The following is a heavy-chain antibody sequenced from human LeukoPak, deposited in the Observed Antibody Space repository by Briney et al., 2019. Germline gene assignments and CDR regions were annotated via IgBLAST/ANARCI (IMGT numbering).Heavy chain of an antibody. CDR1: GVTSSNYA. D-gene: IGHD5-18*01. Sequence: GGSLRLSCAASGVTSSNYAMYWVRQAPGKGLEWVAVISYDGSNKYYADSVKGRFTISRDNSKNTLYLQMNSLRAEDTAVYYCARANIQLWSNYYYYYMDVWGKGTTVTVSS. V-gene: IGHV3-30*04. CDR2: ISYDGSNK. J-gene: IGHJ6*03. CDR3: ARANIQLWSNYYYYYMDV.